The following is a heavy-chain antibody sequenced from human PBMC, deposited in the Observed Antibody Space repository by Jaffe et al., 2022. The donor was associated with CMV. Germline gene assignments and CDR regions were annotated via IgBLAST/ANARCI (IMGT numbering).Heavy chain of an antibody. V-gene: IGHV3-21*01. CDR2: ISSSSSYI. D-gene: IGHD4-17*01. Sequence: EVQLVESGGGLVKPGGSLRLSCAASGFTFSSYSMNWVRQAPGKGLEWVSSISSSSSYIYYADSVKGRFTISRDNAKNSLYLQMNSLRAEDTAVYYCARDRTTVVTRPFDYWGQGTLVTVSS. CDR3: ARDRTTVVTRPFDY. CDR1: GFTFSSYS. J-gene: IGHJ4*02.